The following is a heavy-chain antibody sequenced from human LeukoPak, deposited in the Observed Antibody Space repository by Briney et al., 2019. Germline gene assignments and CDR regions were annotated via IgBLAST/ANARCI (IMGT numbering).Heavy chain of an antibody. V-gene: IGHV1-18*04. CDR3: ARPSYSGSYLSGFDY. CDR2: ISTYNGNT. D-gene: IGHD1-26*01. CDR1: GYTFTGYY. Sequence: ASVNVSCKASGYTFTGYYLHWVRQAPGQGLEWMGWISTYNGNTNYAQELQGRVTMTTATSTSTAYMELRSLRSDDTAVYYCARPSYSGSYLSGFDYWGQGTLVTVSS. J-gene: IGHJ4*02.